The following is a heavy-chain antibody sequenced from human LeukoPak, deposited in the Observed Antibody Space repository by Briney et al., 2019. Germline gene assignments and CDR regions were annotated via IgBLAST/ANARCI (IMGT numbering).Heavy chain of an antibody. J-gene: IGHJ5*02. CDR1: GFTFSNYD. CDR3: ARGGTGTGVQNGFDP. D-gene: IGHD3-10*01. CDR2: IGTIADT. V-gene: IGHV3-13*01. Sequence: GGSLRLSCTASGFTFSNYDMHWVRQVTGKGLEWVAAIGTIADTFYSDSVKGRFTISRENARNSLYLQMNNLRVGDTAVYYCARGGTGTGVQNGFDPWGQGTLVTVSS.